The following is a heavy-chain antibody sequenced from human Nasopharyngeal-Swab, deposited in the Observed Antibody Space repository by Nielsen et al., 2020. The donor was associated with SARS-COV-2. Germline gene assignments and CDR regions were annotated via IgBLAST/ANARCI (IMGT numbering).Heavy chain of an antibody. J-gene: IGHJ3*02. CDR2: IYPGDSDT. CDR1: GYSFVNHW. Sequence: GESLKISCMASGYSFVNHWIGWVRQMPGKGLEWMGIIYPGDSDTRYSPSFQGQVTISADKSISTAYLQWSSLKASDTAMYYCARGWSAFDIWGQGTMVTVSS. CDR3: ARGWSAFDI. D-gene: IGHD2-15*01. V-gene: IGHV5-51*01.